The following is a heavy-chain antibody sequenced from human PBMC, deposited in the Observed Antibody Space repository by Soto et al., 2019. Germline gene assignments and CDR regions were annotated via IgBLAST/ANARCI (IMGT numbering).Heavy chain of an antibody. D-gene: IGHD3-3*01. CDR3: ARDLFTMSGVPQEVDNGFGP. J-gene: IGHJ5*02. Sequence: QIQLVQSGPEVKQRGASVKVSCKASGYPFTCYGITWVRQAPGQGLEWIRWISPYNGNTNYAQNLQGRVTMTTDTSTSTAYMELRSLRLDDTARYYCARDLFTMSGVPQEVDNGFGPWGQGTQGTVCS. V-gene: IGHV1-18*04. CDR1: GYPFTCYG. CDR2: ISPYNGNT.